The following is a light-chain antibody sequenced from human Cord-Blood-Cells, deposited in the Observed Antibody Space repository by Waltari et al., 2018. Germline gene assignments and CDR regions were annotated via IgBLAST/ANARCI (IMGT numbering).Light chain of an antibody. Sequence: QSALTQPASVSGSPGQSITISCTGTSSEVGSSNLVPWYQQHPGKAPKLMIYEGSKRPSGVSNRFSGSKSGNTASLTISGLQAEDEADYYCCSYAGSSNWVFGGGTKLTVL. CDR2: EGS. J-gene: IGLJ3*02. CDR3: CSYAGSSNWV. V-gene: IGLV2-23*01. CDR1: SSEVGSSNL.